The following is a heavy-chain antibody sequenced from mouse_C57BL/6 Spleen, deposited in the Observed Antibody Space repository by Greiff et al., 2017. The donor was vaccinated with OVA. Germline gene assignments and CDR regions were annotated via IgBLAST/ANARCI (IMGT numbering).Heavy chain of an antibody. Sequence: VQLKESGPVLVKPGASVKMSCKASGYTFTDYYMNWVKQSHGKSLEWIGVINPYNGGTSYNQKFKGKATLTVDKSSSTAYMELNSLTSEDSAVYYCARPYYGSSSYFDYWGQGTTLTVSS. V-gene: IGHV1-19*01. CDR3: ARPYYGSSSYFDY. CDR1: GYTFTDYY. J-gene: IGHJ2*01. CDR2: INPYNGGT. D-gene: IGHD1-1*01.